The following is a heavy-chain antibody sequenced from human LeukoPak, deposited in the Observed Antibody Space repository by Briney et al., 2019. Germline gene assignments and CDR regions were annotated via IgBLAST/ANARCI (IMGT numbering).Heavy chain of an antibody. D-gene: IGHD5-24*01. Sequence: GGSLRLSCAASGFILSSCAMNWVRQGPGKGLEWVSGISGSGGRTYFADSVKGRFTISRDSSKNTVYLQMNSLRVEDTAVYYCAKADGNYKTLNDYWGQGTLVTVSS. CDR1: GFILSSCA. CDR2: ISGSGGRT. J-gene: IGHJ4*02. V-gene: IGHV3-23*01. CDR3: AKADGNYKTLNDY.